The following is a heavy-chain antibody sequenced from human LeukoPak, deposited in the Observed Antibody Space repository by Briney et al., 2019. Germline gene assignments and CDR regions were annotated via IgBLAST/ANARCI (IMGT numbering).Heavy chain of an antibody. J-gene: IGHJ4*02. CDR2: IYYSGST. CDR3: ARRPGSSGYY. D-gene: IGHD3-22*01. V-gene: IGHV4-39*01. Sequence: SETLPLTCTGSGGSISSSSYYWGWIRQPPGKGLEWIGSIYYSGSTYYNPSLKSRVTISVDTSENQFSLKLSSVTAADTAVYYCARRPGSSGYYWGQGTLVTVSS. CDR1: GGSISSSSYY.